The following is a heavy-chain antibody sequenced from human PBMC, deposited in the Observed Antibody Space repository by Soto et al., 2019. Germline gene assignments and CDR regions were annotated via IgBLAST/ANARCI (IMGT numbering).Heavy chain of an antibody. CDR1: GGSFSGYY. CDR2: INHSGST. D-gene: IGHD3-9*01. J-gene: IGHJ6*01. V-gene: IGHV4-34*01. CDR3: ALSSTGYPSKYFSGMVV. Sequence: SETLSLTCAVYGGSFSGYYWSWIRQPPGKGLEWIGEINHSGSTNYNPSLKSRVTISVDTSKNQFSLKLSSVTAADTAVYYCALSSTGYPSKYFSGMVVWGQGTTVNISS.